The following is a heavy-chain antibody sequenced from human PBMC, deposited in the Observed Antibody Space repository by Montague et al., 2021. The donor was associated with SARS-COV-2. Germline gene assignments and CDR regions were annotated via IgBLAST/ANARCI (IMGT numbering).Heavy chain of an antibody. V-gene: IGHV4-4*07. CDR3: ARDPLYYYDSSGLLLDWYFDL. D-gene: IGHD3-22*01. CDR2: IYTSGST. CDR1: GGSINNYQ. Sequence: SETLSLTCSVSGGSINNYQWNWIRQPAGKGLEWIGRIYTSGSTNYNPSLKSRVTISVDTSKNQFSLKLSSVTAADTAVYYCARDPLYYYDSSGLLLDWYFDLWGRGTLVTVSS. J-gene: IGHJ2*01.